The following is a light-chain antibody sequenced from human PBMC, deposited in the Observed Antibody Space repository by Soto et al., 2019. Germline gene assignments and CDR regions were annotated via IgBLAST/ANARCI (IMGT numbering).Light chain of an antibody. Sequence: NVFTQSPGTLSLPPGETATLSCRASASPSPHSIAWYQQKPGQAPRLLIYGPSGMAPGIPDRISGSWSWTDFTLTISGLEPEDFAMYYCQQFQSSLRTFGQGTKVEV. CDR3: QQFQSSLRT. V-gene: IGKV3-20*01. CDR2: GPS. CDR1: ASPSPHS. J-gene: IGKJ1*01.